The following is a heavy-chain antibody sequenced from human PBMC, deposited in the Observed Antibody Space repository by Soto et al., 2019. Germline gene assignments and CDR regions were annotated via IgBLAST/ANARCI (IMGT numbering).Heavy chain of an antibody. CDR3: AKKVNSGSGSQYFDY. CDR2: FRAGGDDGTT. CDR1: GFTFSSYS. D-gene: IGHD3-10*01. Sequence: GGSLRLSCVASGFTFSSYSMSWVRQAPGKGLEWVSGFRAGGDDGTTYYADSVKGRFTISRDNSKNTLFLQMNSLGAEDTAIYYCAKKVNSGSGSQYFDYFGQGTLVTVSS. V-gene: IGHV3-23*01. J-gene: IGHJ4*02.